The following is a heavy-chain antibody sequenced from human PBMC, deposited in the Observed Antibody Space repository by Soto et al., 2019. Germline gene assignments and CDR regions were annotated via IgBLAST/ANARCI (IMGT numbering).Heavy chain of an antibody. Sequence: GGSLRLSCAASGFTFSSYWMSWVRQAPGKGLEWVANIKQDGSEKYYVDSVKGRFTISRDNAKNSLYLQMNSLRAEDTAVYYCAREWVYSSSSGSLDYWGQGTLVTVSS. CDR3: AREWVYSSSSGSLDY. V-gene: IGHV3-7*03. CDR2: IKQDGSEK. D-gene: IGHD6-6*01. CDR1: GFTFSSYW. J-gene: IGHJ4*02.